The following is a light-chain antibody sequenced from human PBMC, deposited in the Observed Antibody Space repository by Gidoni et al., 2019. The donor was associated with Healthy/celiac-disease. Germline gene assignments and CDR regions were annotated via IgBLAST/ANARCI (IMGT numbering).Light chain of an antibody. CDR1: QSISSW. Sequence: DIQMTQSPSTLSASVGDRATITCRASQSISSWLAWYQQKPGKAPKLLIYKASSLESGVPSRFSGSGSGTEFTLTINILQPDDFATYYCQQYNSYSWTFGQGTKVEIK. J-gene: IGKJ1*01. CDR3: QQYNSYSWT. CDR2: KAS. V-gene: IGKV1-5*03.